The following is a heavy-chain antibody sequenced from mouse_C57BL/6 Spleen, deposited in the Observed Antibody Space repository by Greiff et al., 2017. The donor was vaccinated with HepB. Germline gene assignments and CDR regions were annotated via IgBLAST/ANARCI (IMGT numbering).Heavy chain of an antibody. CDR1: GYTFTDYE. CDR3: TRRFFAY. Sequence: QVHVKQSGAELVRPGASVTLSCKASGYTFTDYEMHWVKQTPVHGLEWIGAIDPETGGTAYNQKFKGKAILTADKSSSTAYMELRSLTSEDSAVYYCTRRFFAYWGQGTLVTVSA. J-gene: IGHJ3*01. V-gene: IGHV1-15*01. CDR2: IDPETGGT.